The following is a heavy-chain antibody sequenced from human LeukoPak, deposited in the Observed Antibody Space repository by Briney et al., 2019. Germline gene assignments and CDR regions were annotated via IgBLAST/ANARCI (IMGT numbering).Heavy chain of an antibody. V-gene: IGHV3-15*01. J-gene: IGHJ4*02. CDR3: TTDLDY. Sequence: TPGGSLRLSCAVAGFIFTDVWMSWVRQAPGKGLEWVGRIKSKSDGGTIDYAAPVKGRITVSRDDSRKTLSLELNNLKTEDTGVYYCTTDLDYWGQGTLVTVSS. CDR2: IKSKSDGGTI. CDR1: GFIFTDVW.